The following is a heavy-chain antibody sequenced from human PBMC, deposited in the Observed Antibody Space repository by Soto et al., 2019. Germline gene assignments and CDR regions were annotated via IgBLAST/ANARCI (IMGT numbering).Heavy chain of an antibody. CDR3: ASVITMVRGVIGPYYMDV. Sequence: QVQLVQSGAEVKKPGASVKVSCKASGYTATSYDINWVRHATGQGLEWMGWMNPNSGNTGYAQKFQGRVTMTRNTSISTAYMELSSLRSEDTAVYYCASVITMVRGVIGPYYMDVWGKGTTVTVSS. J-gene: IGHJ6*03. CDR1: GYTATSYD. V-gene: IGHV1-8*01. CDR2: MNPNSGNT. D-gene: IGHD3-10*01.